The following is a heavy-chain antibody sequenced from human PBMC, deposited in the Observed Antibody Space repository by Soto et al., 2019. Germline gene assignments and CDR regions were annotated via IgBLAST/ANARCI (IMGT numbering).Heavy chain of an antibody. D-gene: IGHD3-9*01. J-gene: IGHJ3*02. CDR1: GYTFTSYY. Sequence: ASVKVSCKASGYTFTSYYMHWVRQAPGQGLGWMGIINPSGGSTSYAQKFQGRVTMTRDTSTSTVYMEPSSLRSEDTAVYYCARGFYDILTGYAFDIWGQGTMVTVSS. V-gene: IGHV1-46*03. CDR3: ARGFYDILTGYAFDI. CDR2: INPSGGST.